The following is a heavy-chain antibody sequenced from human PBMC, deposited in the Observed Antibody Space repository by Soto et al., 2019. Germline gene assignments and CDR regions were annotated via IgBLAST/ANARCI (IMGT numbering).Heavy chain of an antibody. Sequence: QVQLQESGPGLVKPSQTLSLTCTVSGGSISSGGYYWSWIRQHPGKGLEWIGYIYYSGSTYYNPSLKSRVTISVDTSKNPFSLKLSSVTAADTAVYYCAREGYCSSTSCFGAPLDYWGQGTLVTVSS. J-gene: IGHJ4*02. CDR1: GGSISSGGYY. CDR2: IYYSGST. D-gene: IGHD2-2*01. V-gene: IGHV4-31*03. CDR3: AREGYCSSTSCFGAPLDY.